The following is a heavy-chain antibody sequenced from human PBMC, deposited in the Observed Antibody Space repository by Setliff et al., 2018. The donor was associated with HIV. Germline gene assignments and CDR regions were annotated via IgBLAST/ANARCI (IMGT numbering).Heavy chain of an antibody. CDR2: IYHSGST. D-gene: IGHD3-9*01. V-gene: IGHV4-4*02. CDR3: ARRQSYYDILNGPAFDALDI. Sequence: SETLSLTCAVSGGSISSSNWWSWVRQPPGKGLEWIGEIYHSGSTNYNPSLKSRVTISVDTFKNQFSLKLSSVTAADTAVYSCARRQSYYDILNGPAFDALDIWGQGTKVTVSS. J-gene: IGHJ3*02. CDR1: GGSISSSNW.